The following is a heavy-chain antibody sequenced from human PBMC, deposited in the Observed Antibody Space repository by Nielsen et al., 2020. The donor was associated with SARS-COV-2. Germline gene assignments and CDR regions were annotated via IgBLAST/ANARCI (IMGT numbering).Heavy chain of an antibody. J-gene: IGHJ4*02. Sequence: GESLKISCAASGFTFSSYWMHWVRQAPGKGLVWVSRINSDGSSTSYADSVKGRFTISRDNAKNTLYLQMNSLRAEDTAVYYCARDGWGSSGYYSLPFDYWGQGTLVTVSS. CDR3: ARDGWGSSGYYSLPFDY. CDR2: INSDGSST. CDR1: GFTFSSYW. D-gene: IGHD3-22*01. V-gene: IGHV3-74*01.